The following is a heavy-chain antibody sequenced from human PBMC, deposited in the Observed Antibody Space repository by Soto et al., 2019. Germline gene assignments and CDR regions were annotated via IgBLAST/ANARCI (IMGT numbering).Heavy chain of an antibody. Sequence: GGSLRLSCAASGFTFNTHAIHWVRQPPGKGLEWVAVISYDGSNKYFADSVKGRFTIFRDNSKSSLFLQMNSLRAEDTAVYYCAREKGRLGYCTSTSCHGEFDYWGQGTLVTVSS. V-gene: IGHV3-30-3*01. CDR1: GFTFNTHA. D-gene: IGHD2-2*01. CDR3: AREKGRLGYCTSTSCHGEFDY. J-gene: IGHJ4*02. CDR2: ISYDGSNK.